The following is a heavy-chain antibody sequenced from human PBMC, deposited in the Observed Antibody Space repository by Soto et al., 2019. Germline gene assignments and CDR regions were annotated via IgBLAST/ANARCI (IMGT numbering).Heavy chain of an antibody. CDR1: GFTFSNAW. CDR3: TTDPEAARQYSSSRLNYYYYYYMDV. J-gene: IGHJ6*03. V-gene: IGHV3-15*01. Sequence: GGSLRLSCAASGFTFSNAWMSWVRQAPGKGLEWVGRIKSKTDGGTTDYAAPVKGRFTISRDDSKNTLYLQMNSLKTEDTAVYYCTTDPEAARQYSSSRLNYYYYYYMDVWGKGTTVTVSS. D-gene: IGHD6-6*01. CDR2: IKSKTDGGTT.